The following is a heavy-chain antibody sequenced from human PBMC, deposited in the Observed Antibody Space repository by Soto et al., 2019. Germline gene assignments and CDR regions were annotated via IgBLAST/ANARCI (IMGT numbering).Heavy chain of an antibody. CDR2: IYHSGST. Sequence: QLQLQESGSGLVKPSQTLSLTCAVSGGSISSGGYSWSWIRQPPGKGLEWIGYIYHSGSTYYNPSLKSRVTLSVDRSKTQFSLKLSSVTAADTAVYYCASGPIGDYTDGFDYWGQGTLVTVSS. J-gene: IGHJ4*02. D-gene: IGHD4-17*01. CDR1: GGSISSGGYS. CDR3: ASGPIGDYTDGFDY. V-gene: IGHV4-30-2*01.